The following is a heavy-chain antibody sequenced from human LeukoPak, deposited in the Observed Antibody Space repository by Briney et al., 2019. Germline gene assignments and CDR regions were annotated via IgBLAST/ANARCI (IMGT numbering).Heavy chain of an antibody. J-gene: IGHJ4*02. Sequence: GSSVKVSCKASGGTFSSHAISWVRQAPGQGLEWMGGIIPIFGTANYAQKFQGRVTITTDESTSTAYMELSSLRSEDTAVYYCASRYSSSSGYFDYWGQGTLVTVFS. CDR1: GGTFSSHA. D-gene: IGHD6-6*01. V-gene: IGHV1-69*05. CDR2: IIPIFGTA. CDR3: ASRYSSSSGYFDY.